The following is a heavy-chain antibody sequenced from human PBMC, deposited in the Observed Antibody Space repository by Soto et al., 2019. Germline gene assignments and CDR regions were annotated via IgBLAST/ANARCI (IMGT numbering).Heavy chain of an antibody. V-gene: IGHV4-39*07. CDR1: GGSISSSSYY. D-gene: IGHD3-9*01. J-gene: IGHJ6*03. Sequence: ETLSLTCTVSGGSISSSSYYWGWIRQPPGKGLEWIGEIYYSGSTYYNPSLKSRVTISVDTSKNQFSLKLSSVTAADTAVYYWARGRRYLGFFVYYMDVWGKGTTVTVSS. CDR2: IYYSGST. CDR3: ARGRRYLGFFVYYMDV.